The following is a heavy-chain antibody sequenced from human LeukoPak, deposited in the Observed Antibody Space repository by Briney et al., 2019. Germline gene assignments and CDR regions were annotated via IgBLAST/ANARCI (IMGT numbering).Heavy chain of an antibody. CDR1: GFTFSSYW. J-gene: IGHJ6*02. V-gene: IGHV3-23*01. D-gene: IGHD3-10*01. Sequence: GGSLRLSCAASGFTFSSYWMSWVRQAPGKGLEWVSAISGSGGSTYYADSVKGRFTISRDNSKNTLYLQMNSLRAEDTAVYYCALPSAGGFENYYYGMDVWGQGTTVTVSS. CDR2: ISGSGGST. CDR3: ALPSAGGFENYYYGMDV.